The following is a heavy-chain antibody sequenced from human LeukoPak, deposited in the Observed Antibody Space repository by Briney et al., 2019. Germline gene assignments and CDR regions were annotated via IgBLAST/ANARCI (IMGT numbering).Heavy chain of an antibody. Sequence: PGGSLRLSCAASGFTSSSYWMHWVRQVPGKGLVWVSRISGDGTARNYADSVKGRFTISRDDAKNTVDLQMNSLRGEDTAVYYCARRGRDSSSWYYYYGMDVWGQGTTVTVSS. CDR2: ISGDGTAR. CDR3: ARRGRDSSSWYYYYGMDV. CDR1: GFTSSSYW. D-gene: IGHD6-13*01. V-gene: IGHV3-74*01. J-gene: IGHJ6*02.